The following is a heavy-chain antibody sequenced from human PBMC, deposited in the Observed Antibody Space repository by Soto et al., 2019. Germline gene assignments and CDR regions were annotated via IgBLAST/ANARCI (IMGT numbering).Heavy chain of an antibody. CDR2: IKSKTDGGTT. CDR3: TTGDILTGWSYYYMDV. D-gene: IGHD3-9*01. Sequence: GGSLRLSCAASGFTFSNAWMSWVRQAPGKGLEWVGRIKSKTDGGTTDYAAPVKGRFTISRDDSKNTLYLQMNSLKTEDTAVYYCTTGDILTGWSYYYMDVWGKGTTVTVSS. J-gene: IGHJ6*03. V-gene: IGHV3-15*01. CDR1: GFTFSNAW.